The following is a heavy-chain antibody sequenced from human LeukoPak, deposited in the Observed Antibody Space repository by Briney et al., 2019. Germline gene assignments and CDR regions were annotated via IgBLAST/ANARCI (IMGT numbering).Heavy chain of an antibody. V-gene: IGHV3-53*01. CDR1: GFTVSSNY. J-gene: IGHJ4*02. D-gene: IGHD3-22*01. Sequence: PGGSLRLSCAASGFTVSSNYMSWVRQAPGKGLEWVSVIYSGGSTHYADSVKGRFTISRDNSKNTLYLQMNSLRAEDTAVYYCARDLYYDSSGYYSYWGQGTLVTVSS. CDR3: ARDLYYDSSGYYSY. CDR2: IYSGGST.